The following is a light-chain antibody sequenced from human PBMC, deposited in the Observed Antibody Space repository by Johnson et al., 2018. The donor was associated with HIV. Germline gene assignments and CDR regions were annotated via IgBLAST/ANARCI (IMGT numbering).Light chain of an antibody. CDR2: ENN. CDR1: NSNIGNNY. J-gene: IGLJ1*01. V-gene: IGLV1-51*02. CDR3: GTWDNSLSTGGV. Sequence: QSVLTQPPSVSAAAGQKVTISCSGSNSNIGNNYVSWYQQLPGTAPKLLIYENNKRPSGIPDRFSGSKSGTSATLGITGLQTGDEADYYCGTWDNSLSTGGVFGTGTKVTVL.